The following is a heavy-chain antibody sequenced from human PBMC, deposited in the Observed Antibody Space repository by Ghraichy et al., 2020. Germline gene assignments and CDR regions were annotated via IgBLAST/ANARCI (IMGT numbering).Heavy chain of an antibody. D-gene: IGHD3-3*01. J-gene: IGHJ6*02. CDR1: GFTFSSYG. CDR2: IWYDGSNK. CDR3: ARDAHYDFWSGYYEYYGMDV. Sequence: GGSLRLSCAASGFTFSSYGMHWVRQAPGKGLEWVAVIWYDGSNKYYADSVKGRFTISRDNSKNTLYLQMNSLRAEDTAVYYCARDAHYDFWSGYYEYYGMDVWGQGTTVTVSS. V-gene: IGHV3-33*01.